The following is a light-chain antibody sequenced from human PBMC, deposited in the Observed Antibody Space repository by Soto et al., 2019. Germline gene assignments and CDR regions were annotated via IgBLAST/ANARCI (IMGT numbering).Light chain of an antibody. CDR2: GAS. J-gene: IGKJ5*01. CDR1: QSVSSK. Sequence: ERVMMQSPATLSVSPGERATLSCRASQSVSSKLAWYQQKRGQAPRLLIYGASTRATGIPARFSGSGSGTEFTLTITSLQSEDFAVYYCQQYNNWPAITFGQGTRLEIK. V-gene: IGKV3D-15*01. CDR3: QQYNNWPAIT.